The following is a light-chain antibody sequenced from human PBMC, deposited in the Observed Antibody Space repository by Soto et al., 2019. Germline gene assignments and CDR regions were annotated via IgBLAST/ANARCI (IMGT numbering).Light chain of an antibody. J-gene: IGKJ5*01. Sequence: EIVLTQSPATLSLSPGERATLSFRASQSVGSYLTWYQQKPGQAPRLLIYDASNRVTGIPARFSGSGSGTDFTLTISSLEPEDFAVYYCQQRSDWPPITLGQGTRLEIK. V-gene: IGKV3-11*01. CDR1: QSVGSY. CDR2: DAS. CDR3: QQRSDWPPIT.